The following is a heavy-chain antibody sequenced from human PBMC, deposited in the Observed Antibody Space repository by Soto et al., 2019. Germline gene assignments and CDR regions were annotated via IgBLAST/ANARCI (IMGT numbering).Heavy chain of an antibody. CDR1: GFSLSTSGVG. CDR2: IYWDDDK. D-gene: IGHD2-15*01. CDR3: AHRQPATTLDY. J-gene: IGHJ4*02. Sequence: QITLKESGPTLVKPTQTLTLTCTFSGFSLSTSGVGVGWIRQPPGKALEWLALIYWDDDKRYSPSLKSRLTITKDTSKNQVVLTMTNMDPVDTAKYSCAHRQPATTLDYWGQGTLVTVSS. V-gene: IGHV2-5*02.